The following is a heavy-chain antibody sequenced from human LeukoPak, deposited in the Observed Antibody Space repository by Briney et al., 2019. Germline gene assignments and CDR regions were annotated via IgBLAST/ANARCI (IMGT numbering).Heavy chain of an antibody. CDR3: VAMGYNYFDP. CDR1: GFTFSTYS. V-gene: IGHV3-21*01. CDR2: IGSSSSSYI. J-gene: IGHJ4*02. D-gene: IGHD5-18*01. Sequence: KSGGSLRLSCAASGFTFSTYSMNWVRQAPGKGLEWVSYIGSSSSSYIDYAGSVRGRFTVSRDNAKNSLYLQMNSLRDEDTAVYYCVAMGYNYFDPWGQGSLVIVSS.